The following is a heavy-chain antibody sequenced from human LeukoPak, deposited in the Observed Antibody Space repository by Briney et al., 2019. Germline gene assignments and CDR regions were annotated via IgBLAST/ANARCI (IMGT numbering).Heavy chain of an antibody. V-gene: IGHV4-59*04. D-gene: IGHD3/OR15-3a*01. CDR2: IYHSGST. Sequence: SETLSLTCSVSGGSISSDYWSWIRQPAGQGLEWIGSIYHSGSTYYNPSLKSRVTISVDTSKNQFSLKLSSVTAADTAVYYCARQTGSGLFILPGGQGTLVTVSS. CDR3: ARQTGSGLFILP. J-gene: IGHJ4*02. CDR1: GGSISSDY.